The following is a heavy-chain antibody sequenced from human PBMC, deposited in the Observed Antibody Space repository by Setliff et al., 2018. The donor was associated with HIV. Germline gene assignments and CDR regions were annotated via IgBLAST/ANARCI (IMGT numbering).Heavy chain of an antibody. CDR3: ARRPYYFDS. V-gene: IGHV4-34*01. Sequence: SETLSLTCTVSGGSMNIHYWSWIRQPPGRGLEWIGEIYHSGSTIYNPSLKSRVTISVDTSKNQFSLKLSSVTAADTAVYYCARRPYYFDSWGQGTLVTVSS. D-gene: IGHD6-6*01. CDR2: IYHSGST. J-gene: IGHJ4*02. CDR1: GGSMNIHY.